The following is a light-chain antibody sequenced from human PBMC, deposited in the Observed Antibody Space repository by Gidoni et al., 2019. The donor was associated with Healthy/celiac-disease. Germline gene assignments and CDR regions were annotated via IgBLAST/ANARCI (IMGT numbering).Light chain of an antibody. J-gene: IGKJ1*01. CDR1: QSISSY. V-gene: IGKV1-39*01. CDR3: QQSYSTPWT. Sequence: IQMTKSPSSLSASVGDRVTITCRASQSISSYLNWYQQKPGKAPKLLIYAASSLQSGVPSRFSGSGSGTDFTLTISSLQPEDFATYYGQQSYSTPWTFGQGTKVEIK. CDR2: AAS.